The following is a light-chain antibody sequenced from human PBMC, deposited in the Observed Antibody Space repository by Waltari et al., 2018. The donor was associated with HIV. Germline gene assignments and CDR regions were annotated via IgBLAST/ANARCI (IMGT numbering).Light chain of an antibody. Sequence: SYALTHPPSLSVSPGQTHRITSPGAALSMHYCYWSQQKPGQAPVLVIYKDRERSSGIPERFSGSSSGTTVTLTISGAQAEDEAAYFCQSTDRSGSYIIFGGGTKLTVL. CDR1: ALSMHY. CDR2: KDR. V-gene: IGLV3-25*03. J-gene: IGLJ2*01. CDR3: QSTDRSGSYII.